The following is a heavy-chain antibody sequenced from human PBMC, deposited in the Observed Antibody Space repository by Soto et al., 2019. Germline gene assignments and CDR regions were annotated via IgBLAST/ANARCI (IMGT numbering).Heavy chain of an antibody. V-gene: IGHV1-3*01. CDR2: INAGNGNT. D-gene: IGHD6-19*01. J-gene: IGHJ4*02. Sequence: ASVKVSCKASGYTFTGYAMHWVRQAPGQRLEWMGWINAGNGNTKYSQKFQGRVTITRDTSASTAYMELSSLRSEDTAVYYCARAVAVAADFDFWGQGTLVTVSS. CDR1: GYTFTGYA. CDR3: ARAVAVAADFDF.